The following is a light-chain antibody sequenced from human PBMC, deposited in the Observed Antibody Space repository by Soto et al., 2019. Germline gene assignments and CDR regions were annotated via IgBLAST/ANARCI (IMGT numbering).Light chain of an antibody. CDR3: QQANSFRPN. Sequence: DIQMTQSPSSVSASVGDRVTITCRASQGISSWLGWYQQKPGKAPKLLIYAASSLQSGVPSRFRGSGSGTDFTLTISSLQPEDFATYYCQQANSFRPNFGQGTRLESK. CDR2: AAS. CDR1: QGISSW. V-gene: IGKV1D-12*01. J-gene: IGKJ5*01.